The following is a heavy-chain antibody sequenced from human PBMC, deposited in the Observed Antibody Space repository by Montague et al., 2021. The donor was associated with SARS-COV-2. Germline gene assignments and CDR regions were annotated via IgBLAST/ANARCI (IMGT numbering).Heavy chain of an antibody. V-gene: IGHV4-31*03. CDR2: IYYSGST. D-gene: IGHD3-22*01. Sequence: TLSLTCTVSGGSISSGGYYWSWIRQHPGKGLEWIGYIYYSGSTYYNPSLKSRVTISVDTSKNQFSLKLSSVTAADTAVYYCARARTRITMIVVVIDAFAIWGQGTMVTVSS. CDR3: ARARTRITMIVVVIDAFAI. CDR1: GGSISSGGYY. J-gene: IGHJ3*02.